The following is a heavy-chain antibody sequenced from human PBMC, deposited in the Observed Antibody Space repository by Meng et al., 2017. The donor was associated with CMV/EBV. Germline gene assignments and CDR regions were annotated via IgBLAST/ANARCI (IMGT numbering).Heavy chain of an antibody. CDR1: GFTFGSYA. V-gene: IGHV3-9*01. J-gene: IGHJ4*02. CDR3: AKDSNHYYDRSGSIDY. D-gene: IGHD3-22*01. CDR2: ISGSSGSI. Sequence: SLKISCAASGFTFGSYAMHWVRQAPGKGLEWVSGISGSSGSIDYADSVKGRFTISRDNAKNSLYLQMNSLRAEDTALYYCAKDSNHYYDRSGSIDYWGQGTLVTVSS.